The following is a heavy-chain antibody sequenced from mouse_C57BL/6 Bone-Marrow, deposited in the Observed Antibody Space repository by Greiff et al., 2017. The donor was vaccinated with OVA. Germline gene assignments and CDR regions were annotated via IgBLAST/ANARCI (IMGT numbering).Heavy chain of an antibody. D-gene: IGHD3-2*02. CDR1: GYTFTSYW. J-gene: IGHJ2*01. CDR2: IDPSDSYT. Sequence: QVQLQQSGAELVKPGASVKLSCKASGYTFTSYWMQWVKQRPGQGLEWIGEIDPSDSYTNYNQKFKGKATLTVDTSSSTAYMQLSSLTSEDSAVYYCARSPAQAKERSRLYYFDYWGQGTTLTVSS. CDR3: ARSPAQAKERSRLYYFDY. V-gene: IGHV1-50*01.